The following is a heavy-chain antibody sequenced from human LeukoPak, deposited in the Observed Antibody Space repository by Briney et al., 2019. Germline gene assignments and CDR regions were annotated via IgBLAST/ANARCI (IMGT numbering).Heavy chain of an antibody. Sequence: GGSLRLSCAASGFTFSRYWMTWGRQAPGKGLEWVANIKQDGSERYYVDSVKGRFTISRDNAKNSLFLQMNSLRAEDTAVYYCARGIAAAGTRLAYYYYMDVWGKGTTVTISS. D-gene: IGHD6-13*01. CDR1: GFTFSRYW. CDR3: ARGIAAAGTRLAYYYYMDV. J-gene: IGHJ6*03. V-gene: IGHV3-7*01. CDR2: IKQDGSER.